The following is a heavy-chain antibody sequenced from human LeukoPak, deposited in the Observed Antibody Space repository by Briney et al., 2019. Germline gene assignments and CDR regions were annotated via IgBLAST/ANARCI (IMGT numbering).Heavy chain of an antibody. D-gene: IGHD6-19*01. Sequence: GGPLRLSCAASGFTFSSYSMNWVRQAPGKGLEWVSSISSSSSYIYYADSVKGRFTISRDNAKNSLYLQMNSLRAEDTAVYYCARAKIAVAGGGNWFDPWGQGTLVTVSS. J-gene: IGHJ5*02. CDR3: ARAKIAVAGGGNWFDP. CDR2: ISSSSSYI. V-gene: IGHV3-21*01. CDR1: GFTFSSYS.